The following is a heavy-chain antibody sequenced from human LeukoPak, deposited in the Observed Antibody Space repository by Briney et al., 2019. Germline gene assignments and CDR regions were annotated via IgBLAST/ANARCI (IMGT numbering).Heavy chain of an antibody. V-gene: IGHV4-34*01. J-gene: IGHJ4*02. CDR1: GGSFSGYY. Sequence: SETLSLTCAVYGGSFSGYYLSWIRQPPGKGLEWIGEINHSGSTNYNPSLKSRVTISVDTSKNQFSLKLSSVTAADTAVYYCARDHNASVFDYWGQGTLVTVSS. D-gene: IGHD1-1*01. CDR2: INHSGST. CDR3: ARDHNASVFDY.